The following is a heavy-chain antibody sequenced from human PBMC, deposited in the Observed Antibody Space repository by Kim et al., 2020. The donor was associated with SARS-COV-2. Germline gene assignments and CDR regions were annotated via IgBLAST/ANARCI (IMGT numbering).Heavy chain of an antibody. D-gene: IGHD1-7*01. J-gene: IGHJ4*02. CDR3: AMTFENSAAFDS. CDR1: GVTLRTYT. CDR2: IFPTRGTT. Sequence: SVKVSCKASGVTLRTYTMSWVRRAPGQGLEWMGGIFPTRGTTDFARKFQGRATITADASTSSTYLTVTNVRSEDTAVYYCAMTFENSAAFDSWGQGT. V-gene: IGHV1-69*13.